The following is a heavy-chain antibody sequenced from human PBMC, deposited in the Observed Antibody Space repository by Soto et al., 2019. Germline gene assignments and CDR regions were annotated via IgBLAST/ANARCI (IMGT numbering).Heavy chain of an antibody. J-gene: IGHJ4*02. V-gene: IGHV4-34*01. Sequence: SETLSLTCAVYGGSFSGYYWTWIRQPPGTGLEWIGEINHSGSTYYNPSLKSRVTISVDRSKNQFSLKLSSVTAADTAVYYCARDKITGLFDYWGQGTLVTVSS. CDR3: ARDKITGLFDY. D-gene: IGHD2-8*02. CDR2: INHSGST. CDR1: GGSFSGYY.